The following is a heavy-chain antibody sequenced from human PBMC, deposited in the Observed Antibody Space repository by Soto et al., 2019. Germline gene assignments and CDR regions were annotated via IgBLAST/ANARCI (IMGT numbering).Heavy chain of an antibody. V-gene: IGHV4-4*02. CDR1: GVSISSNNW. Sequence: QVQLQESGPGLVKPSGTLSLTCAVSGVSISSNNWWSWVRQPPGKGLEWIGEMYHTGSTNYNPSPKRRVTISVDKSKSHFSLELNSVTAADTAVYYCARSSRYQYDSSEGNFDYWGQGTLVTVSS. CDR2: MYHTGST. CDR3: ARSSRYQYDSSEGNFDY. D-gene: IGHD3-22*01. J-gene: IGHJ4*02.